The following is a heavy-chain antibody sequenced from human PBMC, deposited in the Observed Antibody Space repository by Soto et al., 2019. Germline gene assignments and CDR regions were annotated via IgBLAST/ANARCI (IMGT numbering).Heavy chain of an antibody. V-gene: IGHV3-23*01. J-gene: IGHJ6*03. Sequence: EVQLLESGGGLVQPGGSLRLSCAASGFTFSSYAITWVRQTPGKGLEWVAIISDGGDTTYYADSVKGRFTISRDNSKYTLYLQMNSLRAEDTALYYCAKCGGGPCYFMDVWGKGTTVTVS. CDR1: GFTFSSYA. CDR2: ISDGGDTT. D-gene: IGHD3-16*01. CDR3: AKCGGGPCYFMDV.